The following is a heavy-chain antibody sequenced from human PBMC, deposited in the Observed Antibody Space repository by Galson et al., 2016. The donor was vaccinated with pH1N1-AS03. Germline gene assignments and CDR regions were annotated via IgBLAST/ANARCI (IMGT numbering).Heavy chain of an antibody. D-gene: IGHD4-23*01. Sequence: SLRLSCAASGFTFSSFSMNWFRQTPERGLEWVAAITDSSNYIYYTESVKGRFTISRDNAKNSLYLQMNSLRAEDTAVYYCAREPSWELGNYFDYWGQGTLVTVSS. V-gene: IGHV3-21*04. CDR2: ITDSSNYI. CDR1: GFTFSSFS. J-gene: IGHJ4*02. CDR3: AREPSWELGNYFDY.